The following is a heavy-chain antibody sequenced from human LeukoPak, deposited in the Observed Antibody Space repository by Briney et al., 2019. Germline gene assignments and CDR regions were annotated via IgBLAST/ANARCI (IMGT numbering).Heavy chain of an antibody. D-gene: IGHD3-9*01. CDR2: INSDGSST. Sequence: GGSLRLSCAASGFTFSSYWMHWVRQAPGKGLVWVSRINSDGSSTSYADSVKGRFTISRNKAKKTLYLQMNSMRAEDTAVYYCARDHNPYYDILTGSSPVDYWGQGTLVTVSS. V-gene: IGHV3-74*01. CDR3: ARDHNPYYDILTGSSPVDY. CDR1: GFTFSSYW. J-gene: IGHJ4*02.